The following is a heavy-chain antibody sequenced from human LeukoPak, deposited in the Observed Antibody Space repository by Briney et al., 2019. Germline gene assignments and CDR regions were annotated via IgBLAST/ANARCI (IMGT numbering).Heavy chain of an antibody. Sequence: GGSLRLSCAASGFTFTSYGMHWVRQAPGKGLEWVALITYDGYYKYYSDSVKGRFTISSDTSKNTMHLQMNSLRAEDTAVYYCARDLSPVVRASPMGYWGQGTLVTVSS. CDR1: GFTFTSYG. CDR2: ITYDGYYK. J-gene: IGHJ4*02. D-gene: IGHD3-10*01. CDR3: ARDLSPVVRASPMGY. V-gene: IGHV3-30*03.